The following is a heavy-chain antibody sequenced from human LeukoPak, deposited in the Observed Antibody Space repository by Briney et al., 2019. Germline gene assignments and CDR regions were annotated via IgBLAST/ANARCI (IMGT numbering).Heavy chain of an antibody. CDR3: AKVPPSYCSGESCRTDY. Sequence: PGGSLRLSCAASGFAFNIYAMSWVRQAPGKGLEWVSTISSGGADTYYADSVKGRFTISRDNSKNTLYLQMSSLRAEDTAVYYCAKVPPSYCSGESCRTDYWGQGTLVTVSS. V-gene: IGHV3-23*01. CDR1: GFAFNIYA. CDR2: ISSGGADT. D-gene: IGHD2-15*01. J-gene: IGHJ4*02.